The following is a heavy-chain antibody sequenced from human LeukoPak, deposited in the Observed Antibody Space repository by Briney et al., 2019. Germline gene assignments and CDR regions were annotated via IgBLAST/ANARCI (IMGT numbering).Heavy chain of an antibody. CDR1: GYSFTSYW. CDR3: ARHGSGYSGPQGIARELYGMDV. V-gene: IGHV5-51*01. J-gene: IGHJ6*02. Sequence: GESLKISCKGSGYSFTSYWIGWVRQMPGKGLEWMGIIYPGDSDTRYSPSFQGQVTISADKSISTAYLQWSSLKASDTAMYYCARHGSGYSGPQGIARELYGMDVWGQGTTVTVSS. D-gene: IGHD5-12*01. CDR2: IYPGDSDT.